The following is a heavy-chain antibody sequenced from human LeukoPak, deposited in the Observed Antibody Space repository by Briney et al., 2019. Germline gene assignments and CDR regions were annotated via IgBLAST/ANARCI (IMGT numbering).Heavy chain of an antibody. V-gene: IGHV1-2*02. Sequence: ASVKVSCKASGYTFTDYYMHWVRQAPGQGLEWMGMINANSGGTNYAQRFQGGVTMTRDTSIRTVYMELSRLRSEDTAVYYCARDFSGSYDCWGQGNLVTVSS. CDR1: GYTFTDYY. J-gene: IGHJ4*02. CDR2: INANSGGT. D-gene: IGHD1-26*01. CDR3: ARDFSGSYDC.